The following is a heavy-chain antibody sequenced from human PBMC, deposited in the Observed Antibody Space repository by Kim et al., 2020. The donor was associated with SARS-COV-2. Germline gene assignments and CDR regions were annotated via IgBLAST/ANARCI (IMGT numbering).Heavy chain of an antibody. CDR2: INPNSGGT. J-gene: IGHJ5*02. CDR3: ATLPTVPHDRPQKYNWFDP. D-gene: IGHD3-9*01. CDR1: GYTFTGYY. V-gene: IGHV1-2*06. Sequence: ASVKVSCKASGYTFTGYYMHWVRQAPGQGLEWMGRINPNSGGTNYAQKFQGRVTMTRDTSISTAYMELSRLRSDDTAVYYCATLPTVPHDRPQKYNWFDPWGQGTLVTVSS.